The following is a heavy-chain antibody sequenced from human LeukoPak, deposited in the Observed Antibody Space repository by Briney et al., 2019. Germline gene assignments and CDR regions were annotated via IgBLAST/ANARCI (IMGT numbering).Heavy chain of an antibody. J-gene: IGHJ4*02. CDR3: AIAPSDYYDSSGYWGFDY. CDR2: FDPEDGET. CDR1: GYTLTELS. V-gene: IGHV1-24*01. Sequence: ASVKVSGKVSGYTLTELSMHWVRQAPGKGLEWMGGFDPEDGETIYAQKFQGRVTMTEDTSTDTAYMELSSLRSEDTAVYYCAIAPSDYYDSSGYWGFDYWGQGTLVTVSS. D-gene: IGHD3-22*01.